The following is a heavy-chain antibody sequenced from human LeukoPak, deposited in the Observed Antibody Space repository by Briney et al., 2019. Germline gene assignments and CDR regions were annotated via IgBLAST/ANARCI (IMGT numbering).Heavy chain of an antibody. Sequence: SVKVSCKASGGTFSSYAISWVRQAPGQGLEWMGGIIPIFGTANYAQKFQGRVTITADESTSTAYMELSSLRSEDTAVYYCARGSSPFLRDSTGWYYFDYWGQGTLVTVSS. D-gene: IGHD6-19*01. CDR2: IIPIFGTA. J-gene: IGHJ4*02. V-gene: IGHV1-69*13. CDR3: ARGSSPFLRDSTGWYYFDY. CDR1: GGTFSSYA.